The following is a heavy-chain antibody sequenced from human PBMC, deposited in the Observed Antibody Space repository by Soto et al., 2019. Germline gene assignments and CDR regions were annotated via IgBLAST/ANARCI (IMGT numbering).Heavy chain of an antibody. J-gene: IGHJ6*02. CDR3: ARVQAPYCSAGTCSPLYYSGMDV. CDR2: INPNSGGT. V-gene: IGHV1-2*04. D-gene: IGHD2-15*01. Sequence: ASVKVSCKASGYTFTGYYMHWVRQAPGQGXEWMGWINPNSGGTNYAQKFQGWVIMTRDTSISTAYMELSRLRSDDTAVYYCARVQAPYCSAGTCSPLYYSGMDVWGQGTTVTVSS. CDR1: GYTFTGYY.